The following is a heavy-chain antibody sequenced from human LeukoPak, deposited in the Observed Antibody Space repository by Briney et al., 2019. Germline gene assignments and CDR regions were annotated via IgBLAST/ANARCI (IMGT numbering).Heavy chain of an antibody. D-gene: IGHD2-2*02. Sequence: ASVKVSCKASGGTFSSYAISWVRQAPGQGLEWMGRIIPIFGTANYAQKFQGRVTITTDESTSTAYMELSSLRSEDTAVYYCARDKGSRAAIDPNNWFDPWGREPWSPSPQ. CDR2: IIPIFGTA. J-gene: IGHJ5*02. V-gene: IGHV1-69*05. CDR1: GGTFSSYA. CDR3: ARDKGSRAAIDPNNWFDP.